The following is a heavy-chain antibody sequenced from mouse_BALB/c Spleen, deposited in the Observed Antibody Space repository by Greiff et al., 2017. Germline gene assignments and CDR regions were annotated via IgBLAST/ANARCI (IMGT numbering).Heavy chain of an antibody. CDR3: TRKYGNYPAWFAY. CDR1: GYTFTSYW. V-gene: IGHV1-5*01. CDR2: IYPGNSDT. Sequence: VQLQQSGTVLARPGASVKMSCKASGYTFTSYWMHWVKQRPGQGLEWIGAIYPGNSDTSYNQKFKGKAKLTAVTSTSTAYMELSSLTNEDSAVYYGTRKYGNYPAWFAYWGQGTLVTVSA. J-gene: IGHJ3*01. D-gene: IGHD2-10*02.